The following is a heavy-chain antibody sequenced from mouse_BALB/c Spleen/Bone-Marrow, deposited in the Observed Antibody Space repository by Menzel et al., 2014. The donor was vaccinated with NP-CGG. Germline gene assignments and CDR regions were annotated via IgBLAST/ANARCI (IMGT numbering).Heavy chain of an antibody. J-gene: IGHJ2*01. Sequence: LQESGAELVRPGSSVKISCKSSGWAFSTYWINWVKQRPGQGLEWIGQIYPGDGDTDFNGKFKGKATLTADRSSNTAYMEFGSLTSEDSAVYFCARGGISVDYWGQGTTLTVSS. CDR2: IYPGDGDT. CDR3: ARGGISVDY. CDR1: GWAFSTYW. V-gene: IGHV1-80*01.